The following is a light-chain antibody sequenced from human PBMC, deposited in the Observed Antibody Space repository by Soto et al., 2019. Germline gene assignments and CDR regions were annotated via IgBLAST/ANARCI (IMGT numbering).Light chain of an antibody. V-gene: IGKV1-27*01. CDR3: QKVITAPLT. J-gene: IGKJ5*01. CDR2: RAS. CDR1: QGISIS. Sequence: DIQMTQSPSSLSASVGDRVTITCRASQGISISLAWYQKKPGKAPKLLIYRASTLQSGVPCRFGGSGAGTDFTLTTRGLRPEVVATFYWQKVITAPLTLGQGTRLEIK.